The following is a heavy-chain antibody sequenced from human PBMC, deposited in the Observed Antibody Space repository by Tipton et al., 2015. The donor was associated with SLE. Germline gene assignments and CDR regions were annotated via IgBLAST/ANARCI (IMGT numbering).Heavy chain of an antibody. D-gene: IGHD2-2*01. V-gene: IGHV3-74*01. CDR1: GFAFSSHW. CDR2: INGDGDSM. CDR3: ARGSSTSSFYYYGVDV. Sequence: GSLRLSCAASGFAFSSHWMHWVRQAPGKGLVWVSHINGDGDSMRYADSVKGRFIISRDNAKNTLYLQMNSLRAEDTAVYYCARGSSTSSFYYYGVDVWGQGTTVTVSS. J-gene: IGHJ6*02.